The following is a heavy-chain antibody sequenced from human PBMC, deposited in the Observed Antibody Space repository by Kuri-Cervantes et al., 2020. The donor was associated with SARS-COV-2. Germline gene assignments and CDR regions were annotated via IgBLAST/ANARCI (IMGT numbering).Heavy chain of an antibody. Sequence: GGSLRLSCAASGFTFSSYAMSWVRQAPGKGLEWVSAISGSGGSTYYADSVKGRFTICRDNSKNTLYLQMNSLRAEDTAVYYCAKTGYCSSTSCSQFDPWGQGTRVTFYS. J-gene: IGHJ5*02. CDR1: GFTFSSYA. CDR3: AKTGYCSSTSCSQFDP. CDR2: ISGSGGST. D-gene: IGHD2-2*01. V-gene: IGHV3-23*01.